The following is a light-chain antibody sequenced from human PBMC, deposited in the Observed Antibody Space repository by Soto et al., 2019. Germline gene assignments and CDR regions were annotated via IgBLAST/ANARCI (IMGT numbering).Light chain of an antibody. V-gene: IGLV2-23*01. CDR1: SSDVGNYNL. Sequence: QSLLTQPASVSVSPGQSITISCTGTSSDVGNYNLVSWYQQHPGKAPKLMIYEDSKRPSGVSNRFSGSKSGNTASLTISGLQAEDEADSYCCSYAAGSTYVFGTGTKVTVL. CDR2: EDS. J-gene: IGLJ1*01. CDR3: CSYAAGSTYV.